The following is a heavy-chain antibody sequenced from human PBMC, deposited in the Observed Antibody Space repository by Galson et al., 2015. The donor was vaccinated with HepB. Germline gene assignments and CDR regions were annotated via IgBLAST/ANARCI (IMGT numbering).Heavy chain of an antibody. CDR3: ARKNDFWSGTYYYALDV. Sequence: SLRLSCAASGFTFSGYAMIWVRQAPGKGLEWVSSISGSGDNSNYADPVKGRFSNSRDNSKNTLYLQMNSLRAEDTAVYYCARKNDFWSGTYYYALDVWGQGTTVTVSS. D-gene: IGHD3-3*01. J-gene: IGHJ6*02. V-gene: IGHV3-23*01. CDR1: GFTFSGYA. CDR2: ISGSGDNS.